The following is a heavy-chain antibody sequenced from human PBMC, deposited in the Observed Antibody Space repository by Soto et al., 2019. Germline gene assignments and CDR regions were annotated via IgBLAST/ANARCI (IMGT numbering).Heavy chain of an antibody. CDR3: ARAGWKYYMDV. V-gene: IGHV1-18*01. Sequence: ASVKVSCRASGYTFSNFGISWVRQAPGQGLEWMGWISAYDGNTNYAQRLQGRVTMTTDTSTSTVYMELGSLISDDTAVYYCARAGWKYYMDVWGKGTTVTVS. D-gene: IGHD1-1*01. CDR1: GYTFSNFG. CDR2: ISAYDGNT. J-gene: IGHJ6*03.